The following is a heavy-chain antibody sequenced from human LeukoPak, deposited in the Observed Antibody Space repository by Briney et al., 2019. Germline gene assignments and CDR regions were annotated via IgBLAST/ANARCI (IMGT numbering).Heavy chain of an antibody. CDR2: INPNSGGT. Sequence: ASVKVSCKASGYTFTGYYMHWVRQAPGQGLEWMGWINPNSGGTNYAQKFQGRVTMTRDTSISTAYMELSRLRSDDTAVYYCARDRAYCDILTGYYRGYYYYGMDVWGQGTTVTVSS. V-gene: IGHV1-2*02. D-gene: IGHD3-9*01. CDR1: GYTFTGYY. CDR3: ARDRAYCDILTGYYRGYYYYGMDV. J-gene: IGHJ6*02.